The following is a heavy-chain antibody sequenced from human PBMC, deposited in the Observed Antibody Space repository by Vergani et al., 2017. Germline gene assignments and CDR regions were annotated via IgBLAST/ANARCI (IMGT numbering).Heavy chain of an antibody. D-gene: IGHD2-21*01. CDR3: TRHVPCGDGACLHCDH. CDR1: ESSFISNE. V-gene: IGHV5-51*01. J-gene: IGHJ4*02. Sequence: EVMLVQSGADVKKPGESLKISCKYSESSFISNEIAWVRQMSGKGLQWMGNINPIDSKIAYSPSFQGQAIMSLDKSITTAYLQWRSLKASDTAIYYCTRHVPCGDGACLHCDHWGQGTQVTVSS. CDR2: INPIDSKI.